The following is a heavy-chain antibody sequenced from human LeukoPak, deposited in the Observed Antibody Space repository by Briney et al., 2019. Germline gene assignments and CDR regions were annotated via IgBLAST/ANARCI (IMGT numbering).Heavy chain of an antibody. D-gene: IGHD5-12*01. CDR2: IYYSGTT. CDR3: ARSSRIIVATMGIVFDY. J-gene: IGHJ4*02. Sequence: SETLSLTCTVSGGSISSGDYYWSWVRQPPGKGLEWIGYIYYSGTTYYNPSLKSRVTISVDTSKNQFSLRLSSVTAADSAVYYCARSSRIIVATMGIVFDYWGQGALVTVSS. CDR1: GGSISSGDYY. V-gene: IGHV4-30-4*01.